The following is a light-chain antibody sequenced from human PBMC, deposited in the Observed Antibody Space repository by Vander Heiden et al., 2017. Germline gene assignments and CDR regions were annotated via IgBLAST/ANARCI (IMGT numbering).Light chain of an antibody. J-gene: IGLJ3*02. CDR3: GAWDSSLSVVL. CDR2: DNN. CDR1: SSNMAYNS. Sequence: QSVLTQPTSVSAAAGQKGTSSCSGGSSNMAYNSVSWYHQLPGTAPKFLIYDNNKRPSGIPDRFSGSKSGTSATLDITGLQTGDEAGYYCGAWDSSLSVVLFGGGTKLTVL. V-gene: IGLV1-51*01.